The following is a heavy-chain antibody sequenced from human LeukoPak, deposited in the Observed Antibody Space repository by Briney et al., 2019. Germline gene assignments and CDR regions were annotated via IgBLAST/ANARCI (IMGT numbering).Heavy chain of an antibody. J-gene: IGHJ3*02. CDR1: GGSFSGYY. CDR2: INHSGST. CDR3: ARATPSYYDFWSGPRGAFDI. Sequence: SETLSLTCAVYGGSFSGYYWSWIRQPPGKGLEWIGEINHSGSTNYNPSLKSRVTISVDTSKNQFSLKLSSVTAADTAVYYCARATPSYYDFWSGPRGAFDIWGQGTMVTVSS. V-gene: IGHV4-34*01. D-gene: IGHD3-3*01.